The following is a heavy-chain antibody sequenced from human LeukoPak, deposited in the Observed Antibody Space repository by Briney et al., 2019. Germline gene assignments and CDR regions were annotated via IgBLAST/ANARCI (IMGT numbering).Heavy chain of an antibody. CDR2: INSDGSDT. D-gene: IGHD2-8*02. Sequence: PGGSLRLSCAASGFTFSNFWMYWVRQAPGKGLVWVSRINSDGSDTSYADSVKGRLTISRDNAKNTLYLQMNSLRAEDTAIYYCVGGYDPHYWGQGTLVTVSS. V-gene: IGHV3-74*01. CDR1: GFTFSNFW. CDR3: VGGYDPHY. J-gene: IGHJ4*02.